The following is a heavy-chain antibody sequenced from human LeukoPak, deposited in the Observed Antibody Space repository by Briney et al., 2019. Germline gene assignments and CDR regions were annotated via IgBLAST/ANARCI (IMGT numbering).Heavy chain of an antibody. Sequence: ASVKVSGKASGYTYTSYYMHWVRQAPGQGLEWMGIINPSGGSTSYAQNFQGRVTMTRDTSTSTVYMELSSLRSEDTAVYYCARMYYYDSSGYVPANDFDYWGQGTLVTVSS. D-gene: IGHD3-22*01. V-gene: IGHV1-46*01. CDR3: ARMYYYDSSGYVPANDFDY. J-gene: IGHJ4*02. CDR1: GYTYTSYY. CDR2: INPSGGST.